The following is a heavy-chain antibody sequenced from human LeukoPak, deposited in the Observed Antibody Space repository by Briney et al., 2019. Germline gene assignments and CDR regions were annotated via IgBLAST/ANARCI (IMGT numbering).Heavy chain of an antibody. D-gene: IGHD3-10*01. J-gene: IGHJ5*02. CDR1: GGSISTDNYY. V-gene: IGHV4-31*03. CDR2: IHHSGTT. CDR3: ARNLLPYFGELDP. Sequence: PSETLSLTCTVSGGSISTDNYYWSWVRQSPVKGLEWLGYIHHSGTTYYNPSLRSRVSISVDTSKNQFFLNLNSVTAADTAVYYCARNLLPYFGELDPWGRGTLVTVSS.